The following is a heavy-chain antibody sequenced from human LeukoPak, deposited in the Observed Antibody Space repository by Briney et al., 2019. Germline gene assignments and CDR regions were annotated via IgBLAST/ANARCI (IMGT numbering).Heavy chain of an antibody. CDR1: GGSISSGGYY. J-gene: IGHJ5*02. V-gene: IGHV4-31*03. Sequence: PSQTLSLTCTVSGGSISSGGYYWSWIRQHPGKGLEWIGYIYYSGSTYYNPSLKSRVTISVDTSKNQFSLKLGSVTAADTAVYYCARGRVVYAIHLNWFDPWGQGTLVTVSS. CDR3: ARGRVVYAIHLNWFDP. D-gene: IGHD2-8*02. CDR2: IYYSGST.